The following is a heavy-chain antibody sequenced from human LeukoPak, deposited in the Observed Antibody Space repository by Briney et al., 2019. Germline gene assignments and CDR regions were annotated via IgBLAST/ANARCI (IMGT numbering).Heavy chain of an antibody. D-gene: IGHD3-10*02. J-gene: IGHJ4*02. V-gene: IGHV3-43*01. CDR2: AGWAGGTT. CDR3: AKELDTMFFDY. Sequence: GGAPKLSFSTSGFHFDRYTLHWVRQASGKGLEWVSLAGWAGGTTFYSDSVRGRFTISRDSGRKSVYLQMNSLTTDDTAFYFCAKELDTMFFDYWGQGALVTVSS. CDR1: GFHFDRYT.